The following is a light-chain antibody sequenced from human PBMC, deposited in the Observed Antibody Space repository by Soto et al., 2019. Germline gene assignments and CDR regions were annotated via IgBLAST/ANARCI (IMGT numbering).Light chain of an antibody. CDR2: DVS. CDR3: SSYTSSNTPVG. Sequence: QSALTQPASVSGSPGQSITISCTGTSSDVGGYNYVSWYQQHPGKAPKLMIYDVSNRPSGVSNRFSGSKSGNTASLTISGLQAEDEADYYCSSYTSSNTPVGFGGGTKLTVL. J-gene: IGLJ2*01. V-gene: IGLV2-14*01. CDR1: SSDVGGYNY.